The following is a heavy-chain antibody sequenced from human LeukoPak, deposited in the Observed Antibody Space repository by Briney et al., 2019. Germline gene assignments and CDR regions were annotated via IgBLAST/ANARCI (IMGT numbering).Heavy chain of an antibody. Sequence: PGGSLRLSCAASGFTFSSDWMSWVRQAPGKGLEWVANINQDGSERHYVDSVKGRFTISRDNAKNSLYLEMNSLRAEDTAVYYCARDEYSGSYVYWGQGTLVTVSS. CDR1: GFTFSSDW. CDR2: INQDGSER. CDR3: ARDEYSGSYVY. J-gene: IGHJ4*02. D-gene: IGHD1-26*01. V-gene: IGHV3-7*05.